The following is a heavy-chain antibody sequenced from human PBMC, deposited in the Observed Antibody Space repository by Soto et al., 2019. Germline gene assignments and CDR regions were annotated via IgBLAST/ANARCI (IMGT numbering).Heavy chain of an antibody. D-gene: IGHD3-3*01. V-gene: IGHV3-33*01. J-gene: IGHJ4*02. CDR2: IWYDGSNK. CDR1: GFTFSSYG. Sequence: QVQLVESGGGVVQPGRSLRLSCAASGFTFSSYGMHWVRQAPGKGLEWVAVIWYDGSNKYYADSVKGRFTISRDNSKNPLYLQMNSLRAEDTAVYYCARDFVTIFDYWGQGTLVTVSS. CDR3: ARDFVTIFDY.